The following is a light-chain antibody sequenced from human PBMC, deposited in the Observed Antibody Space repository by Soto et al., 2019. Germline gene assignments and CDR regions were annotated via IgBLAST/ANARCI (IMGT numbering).Light chain of an antibody. CDR1: SSDVGSYNL. Sequence: QSVLTQPASGYGSPGQSSTISCTGTSSDVGSYNLVSWYQQHPGKAPKLMIYEVSKRPSGVSNRFSGSKSGNTASLTISGLQAXDEADYYCCSYAGSSTLVFGTGTKVTVL. CDR2: EVS. V-gene: IGLV2-23*02. J-gene: IGLJ1*01. CDR3: CSYAGSSTLV.